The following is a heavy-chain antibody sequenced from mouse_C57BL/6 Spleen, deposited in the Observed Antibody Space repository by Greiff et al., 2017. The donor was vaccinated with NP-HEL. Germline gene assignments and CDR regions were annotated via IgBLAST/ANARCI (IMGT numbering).Heavy chain of an antibody. CDR2: INPSTGGT. J-gene: IGHJ2*01. CDR3: ARCRDYLYYFDY. V-gene: IGHV1-42*01. Sequence: VQLQQSGPELVKPGASVKISCKASGYSFTGYYMNWVKQSPEKSLEWIGEINPSTGGTTYNQKFKAKATLTVDKSSSTAYMQLKSLTSEDSAVYYCARCRDYLYYFDYWGQGTTLTVSS. CDR1: GYSFTGYY. D-gene: IGHD5-5*01.